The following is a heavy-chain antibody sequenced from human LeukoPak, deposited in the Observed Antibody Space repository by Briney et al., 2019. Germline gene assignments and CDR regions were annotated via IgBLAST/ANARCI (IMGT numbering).Heavy chain of an antibody. CDR3: ARDYSGYDLTHYYYYYMDV. V-gene: IGHV3-21*01. J-gene: IGHJ6*03. Sequence: GGSLRLSCAASGFTFSDSWMSWVRQAPGKGLEWVSSISSSSSYIYYADSVKGRFTISRDNAKNSLYPQMNSLRAEDTAVYYCARDYSGYDLTHYYYYYMDVWGKGTTVTVSS. CDR2: ISSSSSYI. D-gene: IGHD5-12*01. CDR1: GFTFSDSW.